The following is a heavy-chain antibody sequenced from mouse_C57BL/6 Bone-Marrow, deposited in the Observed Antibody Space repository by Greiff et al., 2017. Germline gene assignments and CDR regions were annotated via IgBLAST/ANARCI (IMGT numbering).Heavy chain of an antibody. CDR1: GFNIKDYY. D-gene: IGHD1-1*01. CDR3: TTSFITTVVAPYYFDY. J-gene: IGHJ2*01. CDR2: IDPEDGDT. V-gene: IGHV14-1*01. Sequence: VQLQQSGAELVRPGASVKLSCTASGFNIKDYYMHWVKQRPEQGLEWIGRIDPEDGDTEYAPKFQGKATMTADTSSNTAYLQLSSLTSEVTAVYYCTTSFITTVVAPYYFDYWGQGTTLTVSS.